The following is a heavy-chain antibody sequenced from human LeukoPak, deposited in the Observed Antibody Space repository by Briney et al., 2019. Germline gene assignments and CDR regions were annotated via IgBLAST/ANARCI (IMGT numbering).Heavy chain of an antibody. CDR2: IKQDGSEK. Sequence: GGSLRLSCAASGFTFSSYWMSWVRQAPGKGLEWVANIKQDGSEKYYVDSVKGRFTISRDNAKNSLYLQMNSLRAEDTAVYYCARGSRSYYLLYNWFDPWGQGTLVTVSS. CDR3: ARGSRSYYLLYNWFDP. CDR1: GFTFSSYW. V-gene: IGHV3-7*03. D-gene: IGHD3-10*01. J-gene: IGHJ5*02.